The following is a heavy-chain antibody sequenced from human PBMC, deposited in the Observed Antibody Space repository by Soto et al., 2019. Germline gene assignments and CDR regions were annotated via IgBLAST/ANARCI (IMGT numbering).Heavy chain of an antibody. CDR3: ARAPYYYDSSGYYDFDY. J-gene: IGHJ4*02. D-gene: IGHD3-22*01. CDR2: IDWDDDK. CDR1: GFSLSTSGMC. Sequence: SGPTLVNPTQTLTLTCTFSGFSLSTSGMCVSWIRQPPGKALEWLALIDWDDDKYYSTSLKTRLTISKDTSKNQVVLTMTNMDPVDTATYYCARAPYYYDSSGYYDFDYWGQGTLVTVS. V-gene: IGHV2-70*01.